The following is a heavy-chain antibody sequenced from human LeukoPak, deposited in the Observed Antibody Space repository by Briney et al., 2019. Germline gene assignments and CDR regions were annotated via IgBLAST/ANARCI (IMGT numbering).Heavy chain of an antibody. D-gene: IGHD1-26*01. Sequence: SETLSLTCTVSGGSISSGDYYWSWIRQPPGKGLEWIGYIYYSGSTNYNPSLKSRVTISVDTSKNQFSLKLSSVTAADTAVYYCARDRFDSGYFDYWGQGTLVTVSS. CDR2: IYYSGST. V-gene: IGHV4-61*08. CDR1: GGSISSGDYY. J-gene: IGHJ4*02. CDR3: ARDRFDSGYFDY.